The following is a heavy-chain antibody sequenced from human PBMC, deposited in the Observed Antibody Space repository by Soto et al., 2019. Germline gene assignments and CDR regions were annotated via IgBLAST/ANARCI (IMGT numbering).Heavy chain of an antibody. D-gene: IGHD5-18*01. CDR3: AXDGYRGPGAFDX. CDR2: FDPEDGET. Sequence: ASVKXSCKVSGYTLTGLSMHWVRQAPGKGLEWMGGFDPEDGETIYAQKFQGRVTMTTDTSTSTAYMELRSLRSDDTAVFYCAXDGYRGPGAFDXWGQGTMVTVS. CDR1: GYTLTGLS. J-gene: IGHJ3*01. V-gene: IGHV1-24*01.